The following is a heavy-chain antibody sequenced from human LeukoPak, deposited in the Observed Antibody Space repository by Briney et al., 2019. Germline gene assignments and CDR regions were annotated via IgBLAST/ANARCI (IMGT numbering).Heavy chain of an antibody. Sequence: ASVKVSCRASGYTFTSYGISWVRQAPGQGLEWMGWISAYNGNTNYAQKLQGRVTMTTDTSTSTAYMELRSLRSDDTAVYYCARDGGVVAADNWFDPWGQGTLVTVSS. CDR1: GYTFTSYG. J-gene: IGHJ5*02. V-gene: IGHV1-18*01. D-gene: IGHD2-15*01. CDR2: ISAYNGNT. CDR3: ARDGGVVAADNWFDP.